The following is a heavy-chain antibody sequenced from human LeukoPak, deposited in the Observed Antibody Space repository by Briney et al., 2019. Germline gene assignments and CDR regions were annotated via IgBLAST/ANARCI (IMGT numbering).Heavy chain of an antibody. CDR2: IYHSGST. D-gene: IGHD2-2*01. CDR1: GYSISSGYY. J-gene: IGHJ5*02. Sequence: SETLSLTCAVSGYSISSGYYWGWIRQPPGKGLEWIGSIYHSGSTYYNPSLKSRVTISVDTSKNQFSLKLSSVTAADTAVYYCARDHRIVVVPAAMSIWFDPWGQGTLVTVSS. CDR3: ARDHRIVVVPAAMSIWFDP. V-gene: IGHV4-38-2*02.